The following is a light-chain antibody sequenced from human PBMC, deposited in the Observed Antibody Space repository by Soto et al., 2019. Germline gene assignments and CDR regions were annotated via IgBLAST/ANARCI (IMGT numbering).Light chain of an antibody. CDR1: SSDVGGYNY. Sequence: QSALTQPASVSGSPGQSMTISCTGTSSDVGGYNYVSWYQQHPGKAPKLMIYDVNTRPSGVSNRFSGSKSGNTASLTISGLQAEDEADYYCSSYTSIISFGGGTKLTVL. CDR2: DVN. V-gene: IGLV2-14*01. J-gene: IGLJ2*01. CDR3: SSYTSIIS.